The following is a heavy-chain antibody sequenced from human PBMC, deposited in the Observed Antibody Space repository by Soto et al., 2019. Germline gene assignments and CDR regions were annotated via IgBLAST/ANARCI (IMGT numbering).Heavy chain of an antibody. CDR2: INHSGST. D-gene: IGHD3-3*01. V-gene: IGHV4-34*01. Sequence: SETLSLTCAVYGGSFSGYYWSWIRQPPGKGLEWIGEINHSGSTNYNPSLKSRVTISVDTSKNQFSLKLSSVTAADTAVYYCARLSRGDFWSGYYPYYYYYYMDVWGKGTTVTVSS. CDR1: GGSFSGYY. J-gene: IGHJ6*03. CDR3: ARLSRGDFWSGYYPYYYYYYMDV.